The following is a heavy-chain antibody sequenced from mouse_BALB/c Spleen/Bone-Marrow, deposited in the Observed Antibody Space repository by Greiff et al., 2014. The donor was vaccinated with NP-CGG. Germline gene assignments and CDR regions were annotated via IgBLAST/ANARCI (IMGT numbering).Heavy chain of an antibody. J-gene: IGHJ2*01. Sequence: EVQLQQSGAELVKPGASVKLSCTASGFNIKDTYMHWVKQRPEQGLEWIGRIDPANGNTKYDPKFQGKATITADTSSNTAYLKLSSLTSEDTAVYYWARYRDGYTATFDYWGQGTTLTVSS. CDR1: GFNIKDTY. D-gene: IGHD1-2*01. CDR3: ARYRDGYTATFDY. CDR2: IDPANGNT. V-gene: IGHV14-3*02.